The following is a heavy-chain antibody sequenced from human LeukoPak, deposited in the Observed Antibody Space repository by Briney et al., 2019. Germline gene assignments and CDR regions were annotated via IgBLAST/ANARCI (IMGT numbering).Heavy chain of an antibody. J-gene: IGHJ4*02. D-gene: IGHD3-10*02. V-gene: IGHV4-59*01. CDR2: IYYSGNT. CDR3: ARSTGSTMFIDY. CDR1: GGSLSPYY. Sequence: SETLSLTCTGSGGSLSPYYWSWIRQPPGKGLEWPGYIYYSGNTDYNPSLKSRVAISVDTSKNQFSLKLSSVTAADTAVYYCARSTGSTMFIDYWGQGTLVTVSS.